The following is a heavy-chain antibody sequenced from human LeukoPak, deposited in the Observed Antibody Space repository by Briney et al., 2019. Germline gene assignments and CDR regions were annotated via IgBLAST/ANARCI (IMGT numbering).Heavy chain of an antibody. CDR3: AKDPDYGNSGPDFDY. V-gene: IGHV3-33*06. Sequence: GRSLRLSCAASAFTFSTYGMHWVRQAPGKGLEWVASIWNVGNDKFYADSVRGRFTISRDNSQNTLYLHMRSLRDDDTAFYYCAKDPDYGNSGPDFDYRGQGTLVTVSS. J-gene: IGHJ4*02. CDR2: IWNVGNDK. D-gene: IGHD4-11*01. CDR1: AFTFSTYG.